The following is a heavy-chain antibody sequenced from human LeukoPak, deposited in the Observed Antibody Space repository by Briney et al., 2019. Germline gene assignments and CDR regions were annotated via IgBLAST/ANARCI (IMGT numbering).Heavy chain of an antibody. CDR2: ISYDGSNK. V-gene: IGHV3-30-3*01. CDR1: GITFSSYA. Sequence: GGSLRLSCAVSGITFSSYAMYWVRQAPGKGLEWVAVISYDGSNKYYADSVKGRFTISRDYSKNTVYLQLNSLRGDDTAVYYCVKGLCSGVSCPLDYWGQGALVTVSS. J-gene: IGHJ4*02. D-gene: IGHD2-15*01. CDR3: VKGLCSGVSCPLDY.